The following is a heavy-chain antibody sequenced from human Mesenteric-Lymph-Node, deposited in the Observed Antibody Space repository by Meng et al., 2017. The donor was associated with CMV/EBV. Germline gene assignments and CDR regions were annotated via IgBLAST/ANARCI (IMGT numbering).Heavy chain of an antibody. CDR2: ISYDGSNK. CDR1: GFTVSSNY. D-gene: IGHD3-10*01. Sequence: GESLKISCAASGFTVSSNYMSWVRQAPGKGLEWVAVISYDGSNKYYADSVKGRFTISRDNSKNTLYLQMNSLRAEDTAVYYCARDGGGRFGELSPAYWGQGTLVTVSS. V-gene: IGHV3-30-3*01. CDR3: ARDGGGRFGELSPAY. J-gene: IGHJ4*02.